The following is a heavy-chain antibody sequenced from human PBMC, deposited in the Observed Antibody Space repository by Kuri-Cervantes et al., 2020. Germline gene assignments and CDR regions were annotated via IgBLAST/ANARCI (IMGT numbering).Heavy chain of an antibody. CDR3: AKDIASRSDSTYSVDTAMNNYYGMDV. Sequence: GGSLRLSCAASGFTFSSYAMSWVRQAPGKGLEWVSAISGSGGSTYYADSVKGRFTISRDNSKNSLYLQMNSLRTEDTALYYCAKDIASRSDSTYSVDTAMNNYYGMDVWGQGTTVTVSS. D-gene: IGHD5-18*01. CDR2: ISGSGGST. J-gene: IGHJ6*02. V-gene: IGHV3-43*02. CDR1: GFTFSSYA.